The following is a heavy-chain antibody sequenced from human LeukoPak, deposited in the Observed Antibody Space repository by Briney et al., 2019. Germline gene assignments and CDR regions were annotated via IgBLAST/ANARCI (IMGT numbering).Heavy chain of an antibody. CDR2: IKPDESEK. CDR1: GFTFGTDC. J-gene: IGHJ4*02. V-gene: IGHV3-7*05. D-gene: IGHD2-15*01. Sequence: GGSLRLSCAGSGFTFGTDCMTWVRQAPGQGLEWVANIKPDESEKNYVDSVKGRFTISRDNAKNSLYLQMNSLTAEDTAVYFCARDLGSGGTCLGYWGQGTLVTVSS. CDR3: ARDLGSGGTCLGY.